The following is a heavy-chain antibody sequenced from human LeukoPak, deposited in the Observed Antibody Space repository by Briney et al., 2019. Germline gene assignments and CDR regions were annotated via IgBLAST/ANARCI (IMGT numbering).Heavy chain of an antibody. V-gene: IGHV6-1*01. CDR2: TYYRSKWYY. D-gene: IGHD1-26*01. CDR1: GDSVSSNSAA. J-gene: IGHJ4*02. CDR3: ARTRDLGPDY. Sequence: RSQTLSLTCVISGDSVSSNSAAWNWIRQSPSRGLEWLGRTYYRSKWYYHYAVSMRSRITVNPDTSKNQFSLQPNSVTPEDTAVYYCARTRDLGPDYWGQGTLVTVSS.